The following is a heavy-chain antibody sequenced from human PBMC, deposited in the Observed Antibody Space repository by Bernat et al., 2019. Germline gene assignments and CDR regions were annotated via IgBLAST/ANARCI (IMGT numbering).Heavy chain of an antibody. V-gene: IGHV3-30-3*01. CDR2: ISYDGSNK. CDR3: ARDFGPWGNGWYFDL. J-gene: IGHJ2*01. D-gene: IGHD2-8*01. Sequence: QVQLVESGGGVVQPGRSLRLSCAASGFTFSSYAMHWVRQAPGKGLEWVAVISYDGSNKYYADSVKGRFTISRDNSKNTLYLQMNSLRAEDTAVYYCARDFGPWGNGWYFDLWGRGTLVTVSS. CDR1: GFTFSSYA.